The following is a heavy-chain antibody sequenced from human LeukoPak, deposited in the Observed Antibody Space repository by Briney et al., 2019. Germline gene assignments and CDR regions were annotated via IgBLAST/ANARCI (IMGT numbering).Heavy chain of an antibody. J-gene: IGHJ6*02. V-gene: IGHV3-33*08. CDR2: WHFASNK. Sequence: GRSLRLSCAASGFTFSSYGIHWVRQAPGKGLEWVAWHFASNKYYAESVRGRFTMSRDNSKSTLYLQMDSLRVEDTAVYYCARDGYGGSYEYSGTYSEYYGMDVWGQGTMVTVSS. D-gene: IGHD1-26*01. CDR1: GFTFSSYG. CDR3: ARDGYGGSYEYSGTYSEYYGMDV.